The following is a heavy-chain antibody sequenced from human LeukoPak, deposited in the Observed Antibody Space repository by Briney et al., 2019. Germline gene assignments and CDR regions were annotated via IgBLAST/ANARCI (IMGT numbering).Heavy chain of an antibody. Sequence: ASMKVSSKAYGYTFTSYYMHWVRQPPGQGLEWMGIINPSGGSTSYGQKFQDRVNMTRDTSTSTVYMELSSLRSEDTAVYYCARSITMVRGVASGWFDPWGQGTLVTVSS. D-gene: IGHD3-10*01. J-gene: IGHJ5*02. CDR2: INPSGGST. CDR3: ARSITMVRGVASGWFDP. V-gene: IGHV1-46*01. CDR1: GYTFTSYY.